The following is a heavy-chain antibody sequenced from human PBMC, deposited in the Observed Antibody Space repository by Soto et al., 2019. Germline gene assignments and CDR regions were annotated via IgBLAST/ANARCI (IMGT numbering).Heavy chain of an antibody. Sequence: QVQLVQSGAEVKKPGASVKLSCTASGVTFSSYTISWVRQAPGKGLEWMGRIIRIIGIVNYAQKFQGRVTITADKSTCPALMKLSILRSEDTALYCCARASGTNYALDYWGQGTMVTVSS. V-gene: IGHV1-69*02. CDR1: GVTFSSYT. D-gene: IGHD2-2*01. CDR2: IIRIIGIV. J-gene: IGHJ4*02. CDR3: ARASGTNYALDY.